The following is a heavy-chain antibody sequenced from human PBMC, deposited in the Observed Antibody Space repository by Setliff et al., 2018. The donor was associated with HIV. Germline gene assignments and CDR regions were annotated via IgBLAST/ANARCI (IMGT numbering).Heavy chain of an antibody. V-gene: IGHV1-69*13. Sequence: SVKVSCKASGYTFTSYGISWVRQAPGQGLEWMGWIIPIFNTANYAQKFQGRVTITADESTSTAYMELSSLGSEDTAVYYCARGSGGYCSGGSCYFGFGLALWGQGTTVTVSS. D-gene: IGHD2-15*01. CDR1: GYTFTSYG. CDR2: IIPIFNTA. CDR3: ARGSGGYCSGGSCYFGFGLAL. J-gene: IGHJ6*02.